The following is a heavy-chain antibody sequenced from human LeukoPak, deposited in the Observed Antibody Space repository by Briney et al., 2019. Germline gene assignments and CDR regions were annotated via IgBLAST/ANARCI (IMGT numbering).Heavy chain of an antibody. Sequence: GGSQRLSCATSGFAFSDYWMSWVRQAPGKGLEWVASIKQDGSEKYNVDSVKGRFTISRNNAKNSLYLHMNSLRAEDTAVYYCARDYEYYGSGEGFDYWGQGTLATVSS. V-gene: IGHV3-7*01. D-gene: IGHD3-3*01. CDR3: ARDYEYYGSGEGFDY. CDR1: GFAFSDYW. CDR2: IKQDGSEK. J-gene: IGHJ4*02.